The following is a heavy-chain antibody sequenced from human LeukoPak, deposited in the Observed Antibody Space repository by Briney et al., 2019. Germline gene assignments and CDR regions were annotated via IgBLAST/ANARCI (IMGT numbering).Heavy chain of an antibody. J-gene: IGHJ4*02. Sequence: GESLKISCAASGFTFSSYGMHWVRQAPGKGLEWVAFIRYDGSNKYYADSVKGRFTISRDNSKNTLYLQMNSLRAVDTAVYYCAKDYGGYYLTLFDYWGQGTLVTVSS. CDR3: AKDYGGYYLTLFDY. CDR2: IRYDGSNK. D-gene: IGHD3-22*01. CDR1: GFTFSSYG. V-gene: IGHV3-30*02.